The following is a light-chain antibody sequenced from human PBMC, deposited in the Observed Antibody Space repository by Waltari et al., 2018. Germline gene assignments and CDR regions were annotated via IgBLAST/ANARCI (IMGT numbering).Light chain of an antibody. Sequence: QSALTQPASVSGSPGQSITISCTGTSSDVGSYTLVSWYQHHPGKAPKLIIYAVSTRPSVIPGRFAGSNSGNTATLAISGTRAMDEADYYCQAWGSRPGVFGAGTKVTVL. CDR1: SSDVGSYTL. CDR2: AVS. J-gene: IGLJ1*01. CDR3: QAWGSRPGV. V-gene: IGLV2-14*02.